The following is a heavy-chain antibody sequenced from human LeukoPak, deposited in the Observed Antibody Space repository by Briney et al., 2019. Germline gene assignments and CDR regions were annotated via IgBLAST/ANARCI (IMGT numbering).Heavy chain of an antibody. V-gene: IGHV4-59*11. CDR3: ARLGIAAAGISSSKDLDY. CDR2: MYYSGNS. J-gene: IGHJ4*02. D-gene: IGHD6-13*01. Sequence: SETLSLTCTVSGASIRSHYWSWIRQPPGKGLEWIGYMYYSGNSNYNPSLKSRVTISVDTSKNQFSLKLSSVTAADTAVYYCARLGIAAAGISSSKDLDYWGQGTLVTVSS. CDR1: GASIRSHY.